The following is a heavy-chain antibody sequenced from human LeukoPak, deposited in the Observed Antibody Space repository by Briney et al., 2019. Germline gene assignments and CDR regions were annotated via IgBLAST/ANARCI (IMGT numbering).Heavy chain of an antibody. CDR2: MNPNSGNT. CDR3: ARGEYSNYDAFDI. J-gene: IGHJ3*02. CDR1: GYTFTSYA. V-gene: IGHV1-8*01. Sequence: GASVKVSCKASGYTFTSYAINWVRQATGQGLEWMGWMNPNSGNTGYAQKFQGRVTMTRNTSISTAYMELSSLRSEDTAVYYCARGEYSNYDAFDIWGQGTMVTVSS. D-gene: IGHD4-11*01.